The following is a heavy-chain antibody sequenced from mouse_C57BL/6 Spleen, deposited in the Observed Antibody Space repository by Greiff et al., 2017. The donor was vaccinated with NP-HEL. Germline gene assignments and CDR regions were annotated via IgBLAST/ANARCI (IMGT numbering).Heavy chain of an antibody. D-gene: IGHD3-3*01. CDR2: ISDGGSYT. Sequence: EVQGVESGGGLVKPGGSLKLSCAASGFTFSSYAMSWVRQTPEKRLEWVATISDGGSYTYYPDNVKGRFTISRDNAKNNLYLQMSHLKSEDTAMYDWARVGGTGYFDVWGTGTTVTVSS. V-gene: IGHV5-4*01. J-gene: IGHJ1*03. CDR3: ARVGGTGYFDV. CDR1: GFTFSSYA.